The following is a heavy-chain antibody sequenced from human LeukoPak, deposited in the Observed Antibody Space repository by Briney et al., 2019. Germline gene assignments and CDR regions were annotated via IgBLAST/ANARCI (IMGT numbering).Heavy chain of an antibody. CDR2: VSSNGAKT. Sequence: GGSLRLSCAASGFTFSSYAITWVRQAPGKGLEWVSAVSSNGAKTYYADSVKGRFTISRDNYKNMVFLQMNSLRAEDTAVYYCAKVTGGDMITYGGVDYWGQGTLVTVSS. J-gene: IGHJ4*02. CDR3: AKVTGGDMITYGGVDY. CDR1: GFTFSSYA. V-gene: IGHV3-23*01. D-gene: IGHD3-16*01.